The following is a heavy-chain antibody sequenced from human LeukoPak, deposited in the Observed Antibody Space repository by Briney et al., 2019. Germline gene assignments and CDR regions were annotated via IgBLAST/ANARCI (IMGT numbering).Heavy chain of an antibody. J-gene: IGHJ4*02. CDR3: AREKGVGYGSGGSCYSAFDY. CDR2: IYSSGST. CDR1: GGSIRSYY. Sequence: SETLSLTCTVCGGSIRSYYWTWIRQPAGKGLEWIGRIYSSGSTNYNPSLNSRVTMSVDTSKNQFSLKLSSVTAADTAVYYCAREKGVGYGSGGSCYSAFDYWGQGTLVTVSS. V-gene: IGHV4-4*07. D-gene: IGHD2-15*01.